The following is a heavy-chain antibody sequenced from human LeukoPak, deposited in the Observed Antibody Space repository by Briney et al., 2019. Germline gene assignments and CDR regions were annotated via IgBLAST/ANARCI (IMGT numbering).Heavy chain of an antibody. CDR2: ISSSSSTI. V-gene: IGHV3-48*04. CDR3: ARVWSSGYTKDY. CDR1: GFTFSSYS. Sequence: GGPLRLSCAASGFTFSSYSIDWVRQAPGKGLEWLSYISSSSSTIYYADSVKGRFTISRDNAKNSVYLQMSSLRAEDTAVYYCARVWSSGYTKDYWGQGTLVTVSS. D-gene: IGHD3-22*01. J-gene: IGHJ4*02.